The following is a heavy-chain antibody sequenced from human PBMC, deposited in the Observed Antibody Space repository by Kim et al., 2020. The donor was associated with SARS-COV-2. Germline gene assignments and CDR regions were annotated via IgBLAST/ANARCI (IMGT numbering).Heavy chain of an antibody. CDR3: ARLDDYIWGSYRYEWAY. V-gene: IGHV1-69*13. Sequence: SVKVSCKASGGTFSSYAISWVRQAPGQGLEWMGGIIPIFGTANYAQKFQGRVTITADESTSTAYMELSSLRSEDTAVYYCARLDDYIWGSYRYEWAYWGQGTLVTVSS. CDR1: GGTFSSYA. J-gene: IGHJ4*02. CDR2: IIPIFGTA. D-gene: IGHD3-16*02.